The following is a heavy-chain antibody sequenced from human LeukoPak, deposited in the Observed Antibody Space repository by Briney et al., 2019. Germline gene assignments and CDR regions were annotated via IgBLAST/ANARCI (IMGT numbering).Heavy chain of an antibody. Sequence: RGXXLQISCQGSGYSFSTYWIGWVRQLPGKGLEWMGIIYPGDSDTRYSPSFQGQVTISADKSIRTAYLQWSSLKASDTAMYYCARRDFYGFDPWGQGTLVTVSS. V-gene: IGHV5-51*01. CDR1: GYSFSTYW. CDR2: IYPGDSDT. J-gene: IGHJ5*02. D-gene: IGHD3-3*01. CDR3: ARRDFYGFDP.